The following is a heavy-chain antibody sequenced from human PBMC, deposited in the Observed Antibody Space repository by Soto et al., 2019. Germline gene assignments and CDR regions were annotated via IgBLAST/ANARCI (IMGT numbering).Heavy chain of an antibody. J-gene: IGHJ2*01. D-gene: IGHD3-16*02. CDR1: GASISSGGYY. CDR3: ARVLRDVLSDRYYWYFDL. CDR2: IYYIGTS. V-gene: IGHV4-31*03. Sequence: QVQLQESGPGLVKPSQTLSLTCTVSGASISSGGYYWGWIRQHPGKGLEWIGFIYYIGTSYYNPSLERRIPLSVDTSKYHFSLNLTSVTAADTAVYYCARVLRDVLSDRYYWYFDLWGRGTLVTVSS.